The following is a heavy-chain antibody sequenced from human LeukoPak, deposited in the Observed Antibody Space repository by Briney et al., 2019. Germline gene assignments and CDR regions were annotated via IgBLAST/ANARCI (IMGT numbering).Heavy chain of an antibody. CDR2: ISSSGSTI. CDR3: ARVAYDYVWGSYRYTNAFDI. J-gene: IGHJ3*02. D-gene: IGHD3-16*02. V-gene: IGHV3-11*04. Sequence: GGSLRLSCAASGFTFSDYYMSWIRQAPGKGLEWVSYISSSGSTIYYADSVKGRFTISRDNAKNSLYLQMNSLRAEDTAVYYCARVAYDYVWGSYRYTNAFDIWGQGTMVTVSS. CDR1: GFTFSDYY.